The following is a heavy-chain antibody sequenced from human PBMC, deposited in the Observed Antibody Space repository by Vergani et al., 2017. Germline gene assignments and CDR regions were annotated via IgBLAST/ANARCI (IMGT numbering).Heavy chain of an antibody. V-gene: IGHV1-69*01. D-gene: IGHD6-13*01. Sequence: QVQLVQSGAEVKKPGSSVKVSCKASGGTFRSYAISWVRKAPGQGLEWMGVIIPIFGTANYAQKFQGRVTVTADESTSTAYMELSSLRSEETAVYYCAGGDREVAAAGTTIFDYWGQGTLVTVSS. CDR2: IIPIFGTA. J-gene: IGHJ4*02. CDR3: AGGDREVAAAGTTIFDY. CDR1: GGTFRSYA.